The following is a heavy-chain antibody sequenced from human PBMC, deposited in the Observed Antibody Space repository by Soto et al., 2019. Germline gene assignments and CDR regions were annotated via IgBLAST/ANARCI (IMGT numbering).Heavy chain of an antibody. CDR1: GFTFSHFS. CDR3: AKDTSSSPYYMDV. CDR2: VTGSTGTI. Sequence: GGALRLSCAAPGFTFSHFSLSWVRHAPGKGVEWGSEVTGSTGTIYYADSVSDRFIISRDNSQNTLHLQMNSLRPEDTAVYYCAKDTSSSPYYMDVWGKGTTVTVSS. J-gene: IGHJ6*03. D-gene: IGHD2-2*01. V-gene: IGHV3-23*01.